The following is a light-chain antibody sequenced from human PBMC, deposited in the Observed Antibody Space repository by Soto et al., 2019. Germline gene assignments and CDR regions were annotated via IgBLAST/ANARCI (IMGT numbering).Light chain of an antibody. Sequence: QSVLTQPASVSGSPGQSITISCTGTSSDIDTYNYVSWYQQHPGKAPKLIIYEVTNQPSGVSNRFSGSKSGDTASLTISGLRAEDEADYYCSSYTSSTDYVFGTGTKVTVL. J-gene: IGLJ1*01. V-gene: IGLV2-14*01. CDR1: SSDIDTYNY. CDR2: EVT. CDR3: SSYTSSTDYV.